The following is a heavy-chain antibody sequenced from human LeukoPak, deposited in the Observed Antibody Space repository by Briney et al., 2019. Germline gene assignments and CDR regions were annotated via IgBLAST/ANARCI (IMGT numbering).Heavy chain of an antibody. J-gene: IGHJ6*03. Sequence: ASVKVSCKASGYTFTGYYMHWVRQAPGQGLEWMGWINPNSGGTNYAQKFQGRVTMTRDTSISTAYMELSRLRSGDTAVYYCARDLCSSTSCYMYYYYYMDVWGKGTTVTVSS. CDR2: INPNSGGT. CDR3: ARDLCSSTSCYMYYYYYMDV. CDR1: GYTFTGYY. D-gene: IGHD2-2*02. V-gene: IGHV1-2*02.